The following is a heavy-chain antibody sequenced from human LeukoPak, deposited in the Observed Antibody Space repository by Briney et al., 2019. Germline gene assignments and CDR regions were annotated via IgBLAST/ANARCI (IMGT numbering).Heavy chain of an antibody. J-gene: IGHJ4*02. Sequence: ASVKVSCKASGYTFTSYYMHWVRQAPGQGLEWMGIINPSGGSTSYAQKFQGRVTITTDESTSTAYMELSSLRSEDTAVYYCASIAVAGPLDYFDYWGQGTLVTVSS. CDR3: ASIAVAGPLDYFDY. CDR2: INPSGGST. D-gene: IGHD6-19*01. V-gene: IGHV1-46*01. CDR1: GYTFTSYY.